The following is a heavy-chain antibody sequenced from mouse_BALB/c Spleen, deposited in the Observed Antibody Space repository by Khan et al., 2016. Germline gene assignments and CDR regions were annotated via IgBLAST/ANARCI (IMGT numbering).Heavy chain of an antibody. Sequence: QVQLQQSGAELVKPGASVKLSCKASGYTFTSYWMHWVKQRPGQGLEWIGEIDPSDSYTNYNQKFKGKATLTVDKSSSTAYMQLSSLTSEDSAVYYCARAYANYYAMDYWGQGTSVTVSS. CDR1: GYTFTSYW. D-gene: IGHD1-1*01. CDR2: IDPSDSYT. CDR3: ARAYANYYAMDY. V-gene: IGHV1-69*02. J-gene: IGHJ4*01.